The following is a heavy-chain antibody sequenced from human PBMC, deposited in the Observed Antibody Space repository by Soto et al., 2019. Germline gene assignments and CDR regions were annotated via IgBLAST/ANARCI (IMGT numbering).Heavy chain of an antibody. J-gene: IGHJ5*02. D-gene: IGHD1-1*01. CDR3: ARGGGNYQQILNS. Sequence: QVQLQESGPRLVKASDTLSLTCSVSGGSVTTGRDFWSWIRQPPGQGLEWIGYVYNSGSTKYSPSLKGRVTISVDTSGNQFSLRLTFVTAADTAVYYCARGGGNYQQILNSWGEGTLVSVSS. V-gene: IGHV4-61*01. CDR1: GGSVTTGRDF. CDR2: VYNSGST.